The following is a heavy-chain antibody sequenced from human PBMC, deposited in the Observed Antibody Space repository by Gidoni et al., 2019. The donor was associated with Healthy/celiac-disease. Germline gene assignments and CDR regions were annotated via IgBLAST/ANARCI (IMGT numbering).Heavy chain of an antibody. CDR1: GYTFTGYY. CDR3: AWRERSGMAAAGRNYYYYGMDV. J-gene: IGHJ6*02. CDR2: INHNSGGT. V-gene: IGHV1-2*02. Sequence: QVQLVQSGAEVKKPGASVKVSCKASGYTFTGYYMQWVRQAPGQGLEWMGWINHNSGGTNYEQKFQGRVTMTRETSISTAYMELSRLRSDDKAVYYCAWRERSGMAAAGRNYYYYGMDVWGQGTTVTVSS. D-gene: IGHD6-13*01.